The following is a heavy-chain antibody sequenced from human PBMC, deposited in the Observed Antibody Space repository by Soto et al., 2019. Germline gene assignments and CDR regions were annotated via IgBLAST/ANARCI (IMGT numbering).Heavy chain of an antibody. V-gene: IGHV2-5*02. CDR3: APSYSCSGVSCYSSISWLDP. J-gene: IGHJ5*02. CDR1: GFSLSTSGVG. CDR2: IYWDDDK. D-gene: IGHD2-15*01. Sequence: QITLKESGPPLVKPTQTLTLTCTFSGFSLSTSGVGVGWIRQPPGKALEWLALIYWDDDKRYSPSLKSRLTLTKDTAKTQVGLTMTNMGPVDTATYFCAPSYSCSGVSCYSSISWLDPWGQGTLVTVSS.